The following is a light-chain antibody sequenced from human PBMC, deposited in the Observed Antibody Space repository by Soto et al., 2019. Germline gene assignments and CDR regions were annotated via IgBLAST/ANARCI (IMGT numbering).Light chain of an antibody. CDR3: QQYKSFSLT. Sequence: DIQMTQSPSTLSAPVGDRVTITCRASQSIDSWLAWYQQKPGKAPNLLIYKTSNLESGVPSRFSGSGSGTEFSLTISSLQPDDFATYYCQQYKSFSLTFGGGTRVEVK. CDR1: QSIDSW. J-gene: IGKJ4*01. V-gene: IGKV1-5*03. CDR2: KTS.